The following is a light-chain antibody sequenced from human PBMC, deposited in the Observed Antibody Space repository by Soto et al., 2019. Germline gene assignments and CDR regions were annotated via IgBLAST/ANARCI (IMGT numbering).Light chain of an antibody. V-gene: IGKV1-5*01. Sequence: DIQMTQSPSTLSASVGDTVTITCRASQSISSWLAWYQQKPGKAPKVLIYDVSNLESGVPSRFSGSGFGTEFTLTISSLQPDDFAAYYCQQYKSYWTLGQG. CDR2: DVS. J-gene: IGKJ1*01. CDR3: QQYKSYWT. CDR1: QSISSW.